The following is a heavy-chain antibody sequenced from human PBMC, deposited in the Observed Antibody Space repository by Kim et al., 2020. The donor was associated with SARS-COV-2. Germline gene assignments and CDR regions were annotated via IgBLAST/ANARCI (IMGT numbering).Heavy chain of an antibody. Sequence: TSYAQKFQGQVTMTRDTATSTVYMELGSLRSEDTAVYYCARASYYYGWFDPWGQGTLVTVSS. CDR2: T. J-gene: IGHJ5*02. V-gene: IGHV1-46*03. D-gene: IGHD3-10*01. CDR3: ARASYYYGWFDP.